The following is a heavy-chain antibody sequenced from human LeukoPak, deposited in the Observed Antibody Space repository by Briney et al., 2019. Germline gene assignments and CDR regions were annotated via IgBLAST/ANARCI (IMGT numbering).Heavy chain of an antibody. D-gene: IGHD6-6*01. J-gene: IGHJ4*02. V-gene: IGHV3-30*18. CDR3: AKKRALGEVEYSSSYFDY. CDR2: ISYDGSNK. CDR1: GFTFSSYG. Sequence: GWSLRLSCAASGFTFSSYGMHWVRQAPGKGLEWVAVISYDGSNKYYADSVKGRFTISRDNPKNTLYLQMNSLRAEDTAVYYCAKKRALGEVEYSSSYFDYWGQGTLVTVSS.